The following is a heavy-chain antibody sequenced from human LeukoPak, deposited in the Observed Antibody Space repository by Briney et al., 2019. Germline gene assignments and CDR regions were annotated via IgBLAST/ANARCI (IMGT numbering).Heavy chain of an antibody. CDR1: GFTFSSYG. V-gene: IGHV3-23*01. CDR2: ISGSGGST. Sequence: GSLRLSCAASGFTFSSYGMRWVRQAPGKGLEWVSAISGSGGSTYYADSVKGRFTISRDNSKNTLYLQMNSLRAEDTAVYYCAKDSSSGSPSGWYPLGLDVWGKGTTVTVSS. D-gene: IGHD6-19*01. J-gene: IGHJ6*04. CDR3: AKDSSSGSPSGWYPLGLDV.